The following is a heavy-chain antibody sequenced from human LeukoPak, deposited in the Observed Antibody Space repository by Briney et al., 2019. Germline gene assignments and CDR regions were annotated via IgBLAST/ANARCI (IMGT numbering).Heavy chain of an antibody. V-gene: IGHV3-33*01. Sequence: PGGSLRLSCAVSGFIFSDYGFHWVRQAPGKGLEWVAVTRFDGSIKQYADSVKGRFTISRDDSKNTRYLQMNFLKSEDTAVYYCARWGGTRQYYFDYWGQGTLVTVSS. CDR1: GFIFSDYG. CDR2: TRFDGSIK. J-gene: IGHJ4*02. CDR3: ARWGGTRQYYFDY. D-gene: IGHD1-1*01.